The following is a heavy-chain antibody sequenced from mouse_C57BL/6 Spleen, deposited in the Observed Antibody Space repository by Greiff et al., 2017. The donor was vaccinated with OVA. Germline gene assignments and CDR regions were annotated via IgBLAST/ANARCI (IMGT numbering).Heavy chain of an antibody. D-gene: IGHD4-1*01. J-gene: IGHJ2*01. Sequence: EVQLVESGAELVRPGASVKLSCTASGFNIKDDYMHWVKQRPEQGLEWIGWIDPENGDTEYASKFQGKATITADTSSNTAYLQLSSLTSEDTAVYYCTLAGTGYFDYWGQGTTLTVSS. V-gene: IGHV14-4*01. CDR2: IDPENGDT. CDR1: GFNIKDDY. CDR3: TLAGTGYFDY.